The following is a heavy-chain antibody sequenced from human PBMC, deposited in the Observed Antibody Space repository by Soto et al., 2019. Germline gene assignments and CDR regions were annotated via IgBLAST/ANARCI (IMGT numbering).Heavy chain of an antibody. J-gene: IGHJ4*02. CDR2: VYHSGSA. D-gene: IGHD5-18*01. CDR3: ARDQWIQSFDY. CDR1: DGSVSIGSYQ. V-gene: IGHV4-61*01. Sequence: SETLSLTCTVSDGSVSIGSYQWSWIRQPPGKGLEWIGHVYHSGSANYNPSLKSRVTISVDTSKNQFSLKLRSVTAADTAVYYCARDQWIQSFDYWGQGALVTVS.